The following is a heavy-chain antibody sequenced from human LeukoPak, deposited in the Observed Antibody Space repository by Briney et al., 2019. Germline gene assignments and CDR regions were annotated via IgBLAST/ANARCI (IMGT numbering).Heavy chain of an antibody. D-gene: IGHD3-3*01. J-gene: IGHJ4*02. V-gene: IGHV3-30*18. Sequence: PGGSLRLSCAASGFTLSSYGMHWVRQAPGKGLEWVAVISYDGSNKYYADSVKGRFTISRDNSKNTLYLQMNSLRAEDTDVYSCAKGSSIGGIDYWGQGTLVTVSS. CDR3: AKGSSIGGIDY. CDR2: ISYDGSNK. CDR1: GFTLSSYG.